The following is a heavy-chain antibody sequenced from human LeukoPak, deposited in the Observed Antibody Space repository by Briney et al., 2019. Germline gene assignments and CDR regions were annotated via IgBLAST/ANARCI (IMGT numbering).Heavy chain of an antibody. Sequence: SETLSLTCTVSGGSISSSSYYWGWIRQPPGKGLEWIGSIYYSGSTYYNPSLKSRVTISVDTSKNQFPLKLSSVTAADTAVYYCARDYYDSSGYDLGVDIWGQGTMVTVSS. V-gene: IGHV4-39*06. D-gene: IGHD3-22*01. CDR3: ARDYYDSSGYDLGVDI. CDR1: GGSISSSSYY. J-gene: IGHJ3*02. CDR2: IYYSGST.